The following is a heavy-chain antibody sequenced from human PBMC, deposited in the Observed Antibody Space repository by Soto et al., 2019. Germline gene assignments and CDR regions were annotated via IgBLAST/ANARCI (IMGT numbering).Heavy chain of an antibody. CDR3: AQDFYYGSGSYTGSGAFDI. Sequence: EVQLVESGGVVVQPGGSLRLSCAASGFTFDDYTMHWVRQAPGKGLEWVSLISWDGSGTYYADSVKGRFTISRDNSKNSLYLQMNSLRTEDTALYYCAQDFYYGSGSYTGSGAFDIWGQGTMVTVSS. V-gene: IGHV3-43*01. D-gene: IGHD3-10*01. CDR2: ISWDGSGT. J-gene: IGHJ3*02. CDR1: GFTFDDYT.